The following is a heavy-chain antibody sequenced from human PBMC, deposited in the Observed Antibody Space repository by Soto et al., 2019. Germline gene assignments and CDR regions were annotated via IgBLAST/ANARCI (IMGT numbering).Heavy chain of an antibody. V-gene: IGHV2-5*01. CDR2: INWNDDK. CDR1: GFSLNTRAVG. CDR3: AHRHDLGGFDI. J-gene: IGHJ3*02. Sequence: SGPTLVNPTQPLTLTCTFSGFSLNTRAVGVGWIRQPPGKALEWLALINWNDDKRYSPSLKDRLTITKDTSKNHVVLTMTNIDPGDTATCYCAHRHDLGGFDIWGQGTTVTVSS. D-gene: IGHD2-15*01.